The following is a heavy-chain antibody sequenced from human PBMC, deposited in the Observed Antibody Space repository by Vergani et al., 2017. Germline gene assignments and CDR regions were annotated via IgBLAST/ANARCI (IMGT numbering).Heavy chain of an antibody. V-gene: IGHV4-38-2*01. CDR2: IYHSGST. Sequence: QVQLQESGPGLVEPSETLSLTCAVSGYSIRNGYYWGWIRQPPGKGLEWIGSIYHSGSTHYNPSLKSRGTISVDTSKNDFSLKVTSVTAADTAVYYCTRQPQGGASGPPSVPTWGQGISVIVSS. CDR1: GYSIRNGYY. D-gene: IGHD5-12*01. J-gene: IGHJ4*02. CDR3: TRQPQGGASGPPSVPT.